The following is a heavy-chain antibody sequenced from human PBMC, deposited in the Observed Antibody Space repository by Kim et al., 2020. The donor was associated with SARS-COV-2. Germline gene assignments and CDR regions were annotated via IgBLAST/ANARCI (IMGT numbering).Heavy chain of an antibody. J-gene: IGHJ4*02. D-gene: IGHD3-10*01. CDR1: GGSFSGYY. CDR2: INHSGST. CDR3: ARGAARTSGSNDY. Sequence: SETLSLTCAVYGGSFSGYYWSWIRQPPGKGLEWIGEINHSGSTNYNPSLKSRVTISVDTSKNQFSLKLSSVTAADTAVYYCARGAARTSGSNDYWGQGTLVTVSS. V-gene: IGHV4-34*01.